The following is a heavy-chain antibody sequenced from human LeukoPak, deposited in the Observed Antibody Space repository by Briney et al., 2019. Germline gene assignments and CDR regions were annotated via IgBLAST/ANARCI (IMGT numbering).Heavy chain of an antibody. J-gene: IGHJ4*02. Sequence: ASVTVSCKASGFTFTSSAVQWVRQARGQRLEWIGWIVVGSGNTNYAQKFQERVTITRDMSTSTAYMELSSLRSEDTAVYYCATNKKYSSSSFDYWGQGTLVTVSS. V-gene: IGHV1-58*01. CDR1: GFTFTSSA. CDR2: IVVGSGNT. D-gene: IGHD6-6*01. CDR3: ATNKKYSSSSFDY.